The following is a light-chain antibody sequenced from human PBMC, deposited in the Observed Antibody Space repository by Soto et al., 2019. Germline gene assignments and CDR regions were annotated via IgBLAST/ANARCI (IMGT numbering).Light chain of an antibody. CDR2: EVS. CDR1: SSDVGGYNY. V-gene: IGLV2-14*01. Sequence: QSALTQPASVSGSPGQSITISCTATSSDVGGYNYVSWYQQHPGKAPKLMIYEVSHRPSGVSNRFSGSKTGNTASLAISGLKAEDEADYYCSSYTSSSIDYVFGTGTKLTVL. J-gene: IGLJ1*01. CDR3: SSYTSSSIDYV.